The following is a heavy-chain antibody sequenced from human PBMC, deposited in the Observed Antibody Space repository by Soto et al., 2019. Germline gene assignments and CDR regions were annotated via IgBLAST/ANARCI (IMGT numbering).Heavy chain of an antibody. CDR3: ARLPLEWEAAYFDY. CDR1: GGSISSYY. V-gene: IGHV4-59*01. Sequence: QVQLQESGPGLVKPSETLSLTCTVSGGSISSYYWSWIRQPAGKGLEWIGYIYYSGSTNYNPSLKSRVTISVDTSKNQFSLKLSSVTAADTAVYYCARLPLEWEAAYFDYWGQGTLVTVSS. CDR2: IYYSGST. D-gene: IGHD1-26*01. J-gene: IGHJ4*02.